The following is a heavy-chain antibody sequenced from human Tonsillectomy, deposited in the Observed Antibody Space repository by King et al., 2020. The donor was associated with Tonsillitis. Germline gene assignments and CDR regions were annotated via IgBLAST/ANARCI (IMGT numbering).Heavy chain of an antibody. D-gene: IGHD1-26*01. Sequence: VQLVESGGVVVQPGGSLRLSCAASGFTFDDYTMHWFRQAPGKGLEWVSLITWDGGSTYYAASVKGRITISRDNSKNSLYLQMNSLRTEDPALYYCAKDRGPSGTSGFDYWGQGTLVTVSS. CDR1: GFTFDDYT. CDR2: ITWDGGST. V-gene: IGHV3-43*01. J-gene: IGHJ4*02. CDR3: AKDRGPSGTSGFDY.